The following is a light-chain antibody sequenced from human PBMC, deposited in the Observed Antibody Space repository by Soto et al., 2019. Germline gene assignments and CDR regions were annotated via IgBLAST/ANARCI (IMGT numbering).Light chain of an antibody. CDR1: QSFATW. J-gene: IGKJ4*01. Sequence: DIQLTQSPSTLYASVGDRVIITCRASQSFATWMAWYQLKPGKAPKLLIFDASSLETGVPSRFSGNESGAEFTLAIDNLQPDDFATYVCQQYHTYRSVGGGTRVEIK. V-gene: IGKV1-5*01. CDR2: DAS. CDR3: QQYHTYRS.